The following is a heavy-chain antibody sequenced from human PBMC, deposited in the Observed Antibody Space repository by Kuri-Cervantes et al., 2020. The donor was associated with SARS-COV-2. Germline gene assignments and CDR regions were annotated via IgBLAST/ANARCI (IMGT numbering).Heavy chain of an antibody. V-gene: IGHV4-59*01. J-gene: IGHJ6*02. D-gene: IGHD3-22*01. CDR3: ASRRDPGYYYGMDV. Sequence: ESLKISCTVSGGSISSYYWSWIRQPPGKGLEWIGYIYYSGSTNYNPSLKSRVTISVDTSKNQFSLKLSSVTAADTAVYFCASRRDPGYYYGMDVWGQGTTVTVSS. CDR1: GGSISSYY. CDR2: IYYSGST.